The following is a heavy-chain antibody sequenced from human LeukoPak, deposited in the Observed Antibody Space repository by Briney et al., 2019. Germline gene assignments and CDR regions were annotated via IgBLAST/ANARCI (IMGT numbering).Heavy chain of an antibody. Sequence: SVKVSCKASGGTFSSYAISWVRQAPGQGLEWMGGIIPIFGTANYAQKFQGRVTITADESTSTAYMELSSLRSEDTAVYYCARAVYYYDSSGYYFDYWGQGTLVTVSS. CDR1: GGTFSSYA. CDR2: IIPIFGTA. D-gene: IGHD3-22*01. CDR3: ARAVYYYDSSGYYFDY. V-gene: IGHV1-69*13. J-gene: IGHJ4*02.